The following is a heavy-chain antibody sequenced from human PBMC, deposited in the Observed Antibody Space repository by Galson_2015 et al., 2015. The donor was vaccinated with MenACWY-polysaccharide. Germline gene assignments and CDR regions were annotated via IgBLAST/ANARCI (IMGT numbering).Heavy chain of an antibody. Sequence: SVKVSCKASGYSFSSYDINWVRQTTGQGLEWMGWMNSNSGNTGYAQKFQGRVTMTRNTSISIAYMELSSLRSEDTAVYYCARRGKYYYDSSGYLNWFDPWGQGTLVTVSS. V-gene: IGHV1-8*01. J-gene: IGHJ5*02. D-gene: IGHD3-22*01. CDR1: GYSFSSYD. CDR2: MNSNSGNT. CDR3: ARRGKYYYDSSGYLNWFDP.